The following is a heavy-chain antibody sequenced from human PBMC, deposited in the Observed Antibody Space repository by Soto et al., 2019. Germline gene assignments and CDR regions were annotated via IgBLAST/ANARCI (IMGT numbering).Heavy chain of an antibody. D-gene: IGHD6-19*01. J-gene: IGHJ4*02. CDR1: GFTFSSYN. V-gene: IGHV3-30-3*01. CDR2: ISYDDGSNK. CDR3: ARTTAVSDTPEFDY. Sequence: QVQLVESGGGVVQPGRSLRLSCAASGFTFSSYNMHWVRQAPGKGLEWVTVISYDDGSNKSYADSVKGRFTISRDNSKNTLYLQMNSLRAEDTAVYYCARTTAVSDTPEFDYWGQGTLVTVSS.